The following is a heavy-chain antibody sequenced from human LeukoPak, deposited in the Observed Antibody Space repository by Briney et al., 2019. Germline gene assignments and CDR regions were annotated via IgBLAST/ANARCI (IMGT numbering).Heavy chain of an antibody. CDR3: AGVRLGSSGFSEYFEH. Sequence: SETLSLTCAVAGGSISNNWWTWVRQPPGKGLEWIGEISQSARTNYNPSLKSRVTMSIDKSRNQFSLRMTSVTAADTAVYYCAGVRLGSSGFSEYFEHWGQGTLVTVSS. CDR2: ISQSART. V-gene: IGHV4-4*02. CDR1: GGSISNNW. J-gene: IGHJ1*01. D-gene: IGHD3-22*01.